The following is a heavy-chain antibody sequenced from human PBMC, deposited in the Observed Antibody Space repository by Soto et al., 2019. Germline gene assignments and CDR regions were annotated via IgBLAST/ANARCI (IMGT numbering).Heavy chain of an antibody. CDR3: ARWDTGYSYGLGY. Sequence: VRQAPGQRLEWMGWINTGNGNTKYSQMLQGRVTITRDTSASTAYLELSSLRSEDTAVYFCARWDTGYSYGLGYWGQGTLVTVSS. J-gene: IGHJ4*02. V-gene: IGHV1-3*04. CDR2: INTGNGNT. D-gene: IGHD5-18*01.